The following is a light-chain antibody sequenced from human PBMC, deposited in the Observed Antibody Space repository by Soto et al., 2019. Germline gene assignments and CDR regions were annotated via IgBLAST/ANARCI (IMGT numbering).Light chain of an antibody. V-gene: IGKV1-39*01. CDR2: GAS. CDR3: QQSYYSPRYS. Sequence: DIQMTQSPSSLSASVGDRVTITCRASETIGRHLNWYQQKPGKVPKLLLYGASSLQTGVPFRFSGSGSGTEFTLTISSPLLAVSATYSGQQSYYSPRYSSGQGTNLEIE. J-gene: IGKJ2*01. CDR1: ETIGRH.